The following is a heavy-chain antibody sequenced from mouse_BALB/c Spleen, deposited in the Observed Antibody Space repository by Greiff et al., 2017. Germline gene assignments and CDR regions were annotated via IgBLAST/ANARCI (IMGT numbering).Heavy chain of an antibody. CDR3: ARAGYLYYFDY. V-gene: IGHV5-9-3*01. Sequence: EVKLVESGGGLVKPGGSLKLSCAASGFTFSSYAMSWVRQTPEKRLEWVATISSGGSYTYYPDSVKGRFTISRDNAKNTLYLQMSSLRSEDTAMYYCARAGYLYYFDYWGQGTTLTVSS. J-gene: IGHJ2*01. CDR1: GFTFSSYA. CDR2: ISSGGSYT. D-gene: IGHD2-2*01.